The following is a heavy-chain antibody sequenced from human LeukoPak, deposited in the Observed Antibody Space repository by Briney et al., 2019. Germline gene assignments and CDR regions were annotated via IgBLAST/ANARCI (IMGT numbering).Heavy chain of an antibody. CDR2: ISGSGGST. CDR3: AKEYTAMDYYFDY. CDR1: GFTFSSYA. Sequence: GGSLRLSCAASGFTFSSYAMSWVRQDPGKGLEWVSAISGSGGSTYYADSVKGRFTISRDNSKNTLYLQMNSPRAEDTSVYYCAKEYTAMDYYFDYWGQGTLVTVSS. V-gene: IGHV3-23*01. J-gene: IGHJ4*02. D-gene: IGHD5-18*01.